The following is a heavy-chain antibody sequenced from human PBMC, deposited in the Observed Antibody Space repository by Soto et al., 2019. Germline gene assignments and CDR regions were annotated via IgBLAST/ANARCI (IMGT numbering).Heavy chain of an antibody. Sequence: PAESLTISCKAIGYTFTHYWIVWVLQTPGKGLEWMGIIFPGDSDTRYNPSFEGQVTVSADESISTAYLQWNTLKASDTAMYYCVRPNFGAITHFDFWGQGTMVTVSS. CDR2: IFPGDSDT. CDR1: GYTFTHYW. D-gene: IGHD3-16*01. V-gene: IGHV5-51*01. CDR3: VRPNFGAITHFDF. J-gene: IGHJ4*02.